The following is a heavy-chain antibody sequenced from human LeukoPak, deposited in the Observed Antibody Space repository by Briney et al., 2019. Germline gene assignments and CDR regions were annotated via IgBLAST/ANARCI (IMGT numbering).Heavy chain of an antibody. CDR3: ARVDGDCSSTSCHAGWFDP. D-gene: IGHD2-2*03. Sequence: GGSLRLSCGACGFILSSYWMLWVREAPGKGLVGVSRINSYGSSTSYADSVKGLFTIPRDNTKNTLYQQMKSLRAEDTAVYYCARVDGDCSSTSCHAGWFDPWGQGTLVTVSS. CDR2: INSYGSST. CDR1: GFILSSYW. J-gene: IGHJ5*02. V-gene: IGHV3-74*01.